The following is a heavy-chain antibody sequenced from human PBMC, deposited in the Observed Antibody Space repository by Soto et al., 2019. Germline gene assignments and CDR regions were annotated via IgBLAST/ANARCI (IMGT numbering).Heavy chain of an antibody. Sequence: SVKVSCKASGGTFSSYRINWVRQAPGQGLEWVGGIVPIYRTADYAQKFQGQVTISADKSISTAYLQWSSLKASDTAMYFCATRRLSSPESSPWGQGTLVTVSS. CDR1: GGTFSSYR. J-gene: IGHJ5*02. CDR3: ATRRLSSPESSP. D-gene: IGHD6-25*01. V-gene: IGHV1-69*06. CDR2: IVPIYRTA.